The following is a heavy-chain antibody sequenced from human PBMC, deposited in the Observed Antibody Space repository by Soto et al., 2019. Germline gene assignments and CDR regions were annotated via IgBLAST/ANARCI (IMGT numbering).Heavy chain of an antibody. Sequence: VQLVESGGGLVQPGRSLRLSCTTSGFTFGEYAMSWFRQAPVKGLEWVGFISSKAYGRTADYAESVKGRFTISRDDSKSIAYLQMNSLKTEDTAVYYFTREQRHKWLVGLDSCGHGTLVTVSS. V-gene: IGHV3-49*03. J-gene: IGHJ5*01. CDR1: GFTFGEYA. CDR2: ISSKAYGRTA. CDR3: TREQRHKWLVGLDS. D-gene: IGHD6-19*01.